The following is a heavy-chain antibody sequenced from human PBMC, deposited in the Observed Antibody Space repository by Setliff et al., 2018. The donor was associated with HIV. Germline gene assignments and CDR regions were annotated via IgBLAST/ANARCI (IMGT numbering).Heavy chain of an antibody. D-gene: IGHD3-3*01. CDR1: GFTFNTYS. V-gene: IGHV3-20*04. Sequence: PGGSLRLSCAASGFTFNTYSMNWVRQAPGKGLEWVSGINWNGGRIGYADSVKGRFIISRDNAKNFLYLQMNSLRAEDTALYYCARDETYNSFWSGYSFDYWGQGTLVTVSS. CDR3: ARDETYNSFWSGYSFDY. J-gene: IGHJ4*02. CDR2: INWNGGRI.